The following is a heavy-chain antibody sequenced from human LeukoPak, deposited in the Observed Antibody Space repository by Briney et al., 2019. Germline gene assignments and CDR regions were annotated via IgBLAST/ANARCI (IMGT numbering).Heavy chain of an antibody. CDR1: GGSISNYY. CDR3: AGSYYYYMDV. V-gene: IGHV4-59*01. Sequence: SETLSLTCTVSGGSISNYYWSWIQQPPGKGLEWIGYISYIGSTNYSPSLKSRVTISEDTSKNQFSLKLSSVTAADTAVYYCAGSYYYYMDVWGKGTTVTVS. CDR2: ISYIGST. J-gene: IGHJ6*03.